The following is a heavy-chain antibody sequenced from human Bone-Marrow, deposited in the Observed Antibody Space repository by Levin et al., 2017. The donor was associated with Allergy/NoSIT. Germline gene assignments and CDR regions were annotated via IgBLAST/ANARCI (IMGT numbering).Heavy chain of an antibody. D-gene: IGHD4-23*01. CDR2: IYSGGST. CDR3: MRRWS. J-gene: IGHJ5*02. Sequence: GGFLRLSCAASGFTVSNNYMSWVRQAPGKGLEWVSLIYSGGSTKYADSVKGRFTISRDSSKNTLYLQMNSLRAEDTAVYYCMRRWSWGQGTLVTVSS. V-gene: IGHV3-53*01. CDR1: GFTVSNNY.